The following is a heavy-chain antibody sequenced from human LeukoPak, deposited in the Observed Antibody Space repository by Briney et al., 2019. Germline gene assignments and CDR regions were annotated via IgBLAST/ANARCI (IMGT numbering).Heavy chain of an antibody. V-gene: IGHV1-3*01. Sequence: ASVKVSCKASGGTFSSYAISWVRQAPGQRLEWMGWINAGNGNTKYSQKFQGRVTITRDTSASTAYMELSSLRSEDTAVYYCARGGQTYYYGSGSSAAPDYWGQGTLVTVSS. D-gene: IGHD3-10*01. CDR3: ARGGQTYYYGSGSSAAPDY. CDR2: INAGNGNT. CDR1: GGTFSSYA. J-gene: IGHJ4*02.